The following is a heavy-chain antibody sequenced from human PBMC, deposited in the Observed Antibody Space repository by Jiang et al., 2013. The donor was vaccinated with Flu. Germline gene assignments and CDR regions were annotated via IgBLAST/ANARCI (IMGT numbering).Heavy chain of an antibody. V-gene: IGHV4-61*01. CDR1: GGSVSSGSYY. CDR2: IYYSGST. CDR3: ARDLRYYYDSSGYPRYFDL. Sequence: LLKPSETLSLTCTVSGGSVSSGSYYWSWIRQPPGKGLEWIGYIYYSGSTNYNPSLKSRVTISVDTSKNQFSLKLSSVTAADTAVYYCARDLRYYYDSSGYPRYFDLWGRGTLVTVSS. D-gene: IGHD3-22*01. J-gene: IGHJ2*01.